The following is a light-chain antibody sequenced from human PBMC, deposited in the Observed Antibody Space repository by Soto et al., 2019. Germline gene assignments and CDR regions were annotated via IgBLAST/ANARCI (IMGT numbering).Light chain of an antibody. CDR2: GNI. CDR3: VSWDDALSGHV. V-gene: IGLV1-40*01. CDR1: SSNIGAGYD. J-gene: IGLJ1*01. Sequence: QSVLTQPPSVSGAPGQRVTISCTGSSSNIGAGYDVHWYQQRPGTAPKLLIFGNINRPSGVPDRFSGSKSGTSASLAIRGLRSEDEADYYCVSWDDALSGHVFGTGTKVTVL.